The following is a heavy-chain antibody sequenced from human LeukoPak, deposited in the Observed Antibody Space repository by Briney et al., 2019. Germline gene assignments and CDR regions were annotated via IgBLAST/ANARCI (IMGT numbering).Heavy chain of an antibody. CDR3: ARVLWFGESKKGYSYYMDV. V-gene: IGHV4-39*01. CDR1: GDSVSSGSYY. J-gene: IGHJ6*03. CDR2: IYYSGDT. Sequence: PSETLSLTCTVSGDSVSSGSYYWGWIRQPPGEGLEWIGSIYYSGDTYYDPSLESRVTISVDTSRNQFSLKLSSVTAADTAVYYCARVLWFGESKKGYSYYMDVWGKGTTVTVSS. D-gene: IGHD3-10*01.